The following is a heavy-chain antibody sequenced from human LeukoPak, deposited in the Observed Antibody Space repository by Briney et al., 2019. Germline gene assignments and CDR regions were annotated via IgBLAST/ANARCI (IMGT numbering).Heavy chain of an antibody. J-gene: IGHJ4*02. CDR2: ITGNGGST. CDR1: GFTFSSYA. Sequence: GGSLRLSCAASGFTFSSYAMHWVRQAPGKGLDYASAITGNGGSTFYANSVKGRFTISRDNSKNTLYLQMGSLRAEDMAVYYCARGDVMVVAATLNYWGQGTLVTVSS. V-gene: IGHV3-64*01. CDR3: ARGDVMVVAATLNY. D-gene: IGHD2-15*01.